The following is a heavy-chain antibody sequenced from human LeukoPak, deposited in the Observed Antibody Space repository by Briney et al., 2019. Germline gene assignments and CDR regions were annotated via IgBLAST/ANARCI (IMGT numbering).Heavy chain of an antibody. D-gene: IGHD3-22*01. Sequence: ASVKVSCKASGGTFSSYAISWVRQAPGQGLEWMGRIIPILGIANYAQKFRGRVTITADKSTSTAYMELSSLRSEDTAVYYCARYYYDSSGYYYPFDYWGQGTLVTVSS. J-gene: IGHJ4*02. V-gene: IGHV1-69*04. CDR2: IIPILGIA. CDR1: GGTFSSYA. CDR3: ARYYYDSSGYYYPFDY.